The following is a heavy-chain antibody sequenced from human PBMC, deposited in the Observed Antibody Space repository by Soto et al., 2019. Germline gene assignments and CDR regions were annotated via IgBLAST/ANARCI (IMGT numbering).Heavy chain of an antibody. D-gene: IGHD6-6*01. Sequence: QVQLVQSGAEVKKPGASVKVSCKASGYSFITYGISWVRQAPGQGLEWTGWISTYNGNTNYAQKLQGRITMTTDTSTTTGYMELRSLRSDDTAVYYCARDRPTSSIRARDYYYAMDVWGQGTTVTVSS. J-gene: IGHJ6*02. CDR1: GYSFITYG. CDR2: ISTYNGNT. V-gene: IGHV1-18*01. CDR3: ARDRPTSSIRARDYYYAMDV.